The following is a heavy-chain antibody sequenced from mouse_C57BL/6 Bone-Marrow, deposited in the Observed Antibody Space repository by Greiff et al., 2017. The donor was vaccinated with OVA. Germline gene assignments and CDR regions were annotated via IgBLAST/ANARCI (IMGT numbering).Heavy chain of an antibody. CDR2: TFYSGIT. Sequence: ESGPSLVRPSQTLSLTCTVTGFSINSDCYWIWIRQFPGNKLEYIGYTFYSGITYYNPSLESRTYITRDTSKNQFSLKLSSVTTEDTATYYCARAVQDMDGLYYAMDYWGQGTSVTVSS. CDR1: GFSINSDCY. J-gene: IGHJ4*01. CDR3: ARAVQDMDGLYYAMDY. D-gene: IGHD2-3*01. V-gene: IGHV3-3*01.